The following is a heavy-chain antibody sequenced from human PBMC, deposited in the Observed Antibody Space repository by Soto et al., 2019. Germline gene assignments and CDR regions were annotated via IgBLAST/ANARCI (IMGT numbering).Heavy chain of an antibody. Sequence: QVQLQQWGAGMLKPSETLSLTCTVSGGSFSGFFWTWIRQPPGKGLEWIGEINHSGSTNYNSSLKSRVTISQDMSENQFSLRLTSVTVADTAVYYCVRGQWLPRGEYWGQGPLVTVSS. J-gene: IGHJ4*02. V-gene: IGHV4-34*01. CDR2: INHSGST. CDR3: VRGQWLPRGEY. D-gene: IGHD6-19*01. CDR1: GGSFSGFF.